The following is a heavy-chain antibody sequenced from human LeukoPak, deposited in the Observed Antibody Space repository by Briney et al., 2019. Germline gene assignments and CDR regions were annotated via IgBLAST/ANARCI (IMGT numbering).Heavy chain of an antibody. V-gene: IGHV1-2*02. Sequence: ASVTVSCKASGYTFTGYYMHWVRQAPGQGLEWMGWINPKSGGTDYAQKFQGRVTMTRDTSISTAYMELNRLRSDDTAVYYCARPDIGMADLDYWGQGTLVTVSS. CDR1: GYTFTGYY. J-gene: IGHJ4*02. D-gene: IGHD6-19*01. CDR2: INPKSGGT. CDR3: ARPDIGMADLDY.